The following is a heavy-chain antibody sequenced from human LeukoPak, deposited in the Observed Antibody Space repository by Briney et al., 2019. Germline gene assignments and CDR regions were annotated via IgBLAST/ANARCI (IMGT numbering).Heavy chain of an antibody. Sequence: SETLSLTCTVSGGSISSYYWSWIRQPPGKGLEWIGYIYYSGSTNYNPSLKSRVTISVDTFKNQFSLKLSSVTAADTAVYYCARGYSHGYNYFDYWGQGTLVTVSS. D-gene: IGHD6-13*01. CDR3: ARGYSHGYNYFDY. CDR2: IYYSGST. V-gene: IGHV4-59*08. J-gene: IGHJ4*02. CDR1: GGSISSYY.